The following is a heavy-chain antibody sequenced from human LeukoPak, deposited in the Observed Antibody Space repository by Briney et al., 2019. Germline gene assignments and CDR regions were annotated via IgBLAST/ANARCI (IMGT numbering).Heavy chain of an antibody. V-gene: IGHV4-34*01. D-gene: IGHD3-22*01. CDR3: ARAHYYDSSGPDY. J-gene: IGHJ4*02. CDR1: GGSFSGYY. Sequence: SETLSLTCAVYGGSFSGYYWSWIRQPPGKGLEWIGEINHSGSTNYNPSLKSRVTISVDTSKNQFSPKLSSVTAADTAVYYCARAHYYDSSGPDYWGQGTLVTVSS. CDR2: INHSGST.